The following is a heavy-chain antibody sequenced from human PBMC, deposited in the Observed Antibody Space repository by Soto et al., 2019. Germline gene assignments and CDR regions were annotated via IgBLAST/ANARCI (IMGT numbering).Heavy chain of an antibody. CDR2: IVVGSGNT. J-gene: IGHJ6*03. CDR3: AAGYDFWSGDYYMGV. D-gene: IGHD3-3*01. CDR1: GFTFTSSA. V-gene: IGHV1-58*02. Sequence: GASVKVSCKASGFTFTSSAMQWVRQARGQRLEWIGWIVVGSGNTNYAQKFQERVTITRDMSTSTAYMELSSLRSEDTAVYYCAAGYDFWSGDYYMGVWGKGTTVTVSS.